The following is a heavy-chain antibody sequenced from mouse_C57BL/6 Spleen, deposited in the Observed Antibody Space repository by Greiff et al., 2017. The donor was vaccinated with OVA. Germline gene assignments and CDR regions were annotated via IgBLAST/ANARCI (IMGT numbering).Heavy chain of an antibody. CDR1: GFTFSSYT. Sequence: EVKLMESGGGLVKPGGSLKLSCAASGFTFSSYTMSWVRQTPEKRLEWVATISGGGGNTYYPDRVKGRFTISRANAKNTLYLQMSSLRSEDTALYYCARQEGSSGPFWYAMDYWGQGTSVTVSS. J-gene: IGHJ4*01. D-gene: IGHD3-2*02. CDR3: ARQEGSSGPFWYAMDY. V-gene: IGHV5-9*01. CDR2: ISGGGGNT.